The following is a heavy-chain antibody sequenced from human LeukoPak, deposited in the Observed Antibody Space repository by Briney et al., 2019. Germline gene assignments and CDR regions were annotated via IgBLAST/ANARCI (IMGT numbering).Heavy chain of an antibody. CDR1: GFTFSSYA. V-gene: IGHV3-23*01. J-gene: IGHJ4*02. Sequence: PSGSLTLSCAASGFTFSSYAMSWVRQAPGKGLEWVSAISASGGSTFYADSVKGRFTISRDNSKNTLYLQMNSLRAEDTAVYYCASSSSGWYKFDYWGQGTLVAVSS. CDR2: ISASGGST. D-gene: IGHD6-19*01. CDR3: ASSSSGWYKFDY.